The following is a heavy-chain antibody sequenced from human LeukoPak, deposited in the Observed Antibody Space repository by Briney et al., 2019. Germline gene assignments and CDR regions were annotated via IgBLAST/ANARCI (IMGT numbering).Heavy chain of an antibody. CDR1: GYTFTSYY. CDR3: ARSEGTSWEHFDC. Sequence: GTSVKVSCKASGYTFTSYYMHWVRQAPGQGLEWMGIINPSGGSTSYAQKFQGRVTMTRDMSTSTVYMELSSLRSEDTAVYYCARSEGTSWEHFDCWGQGTLVTVSS. V-gene: IGHV1-46*01. CDR2: INPSGGST. D-gene: IGHD2-2*01. J-gene: IGHJ4*02.